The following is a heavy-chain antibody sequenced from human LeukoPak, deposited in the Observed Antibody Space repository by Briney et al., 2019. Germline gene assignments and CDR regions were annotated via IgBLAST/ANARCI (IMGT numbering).Heavy chain of an antibody. J-gene: IGHJ4*02. CDR1: GGSFSGYY. V-gene: IGHV4-34*01. Sequence: PSETLSLTCAVYGGSFSGYYWSWIRQPPGKGLEWIGEINHSGSTNYNPSLKSRVTISVDTPKNQFSLKLSSVTAADTAVYYCARAPTVTFFDYWGQGTLVTVSS. CDR2: INHSGST. CDR3: ARAPTVTFFDY. D-gene: IGHD4-17*01.